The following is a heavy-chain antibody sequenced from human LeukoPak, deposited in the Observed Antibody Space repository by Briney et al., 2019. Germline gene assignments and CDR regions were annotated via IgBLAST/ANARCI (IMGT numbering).Heavy chain of an antibody. Sequence: SETLSLTCTVSGGSISSSNYYWGWIRRPPGEGLQWIGNIYYTGSTYYNPSLKSRVTISVDTSKNQFSLKLSSVTAADTAVYYCARQGRSGYDSYWFDPWGQGTLVTVSS. CDR1: GGSISSSNYY. CDR2: IYYTGST. V-gene: IGHV4-39*01. J-gene: IGHJ5*02. D-gene: IGHD5-12*01. CDR3: ARQGRSGYDSYWFDP.